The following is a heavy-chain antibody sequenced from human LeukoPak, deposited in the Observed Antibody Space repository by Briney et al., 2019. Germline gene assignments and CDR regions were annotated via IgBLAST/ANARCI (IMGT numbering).Heavy chain of an antibody. V-gene: IGHV2-5*01. CDR2: IYWNDDK. CDR3: AALDRNSGSYYY. Sequence: SWVRQAPGKALEWLALIYWNDDKRYSPSLKSRLTITKDTSKNQVVLTMTNMDPVDTATYYCAALDRNSGSYYYWGQGTLVTVSS. D-gene: IGHD1-26*01. J-gene: IGHJ4*02.